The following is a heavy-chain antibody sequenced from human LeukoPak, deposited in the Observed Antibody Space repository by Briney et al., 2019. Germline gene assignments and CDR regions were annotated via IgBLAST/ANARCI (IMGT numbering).Heavy chain of an antibody. J-gene: IGHJ4*02. V-gene: IGHV3-23*01. Sequence: GGSLRLSXAASGFTFHSYAMSWVRQAPGKGLEWVSAISGSGGSTYYADSVKGRFTISRDNSKNTLYLQMNSLRVEDTAVYYCAKDVGRRSNSWFDYWGQGTLVTVSS. CDR2: ISGSGGST. CDR3: AKDVGRRSNSWFDY. CDR1: GFTFHSYA. D-gene: IGHD6-13*01.